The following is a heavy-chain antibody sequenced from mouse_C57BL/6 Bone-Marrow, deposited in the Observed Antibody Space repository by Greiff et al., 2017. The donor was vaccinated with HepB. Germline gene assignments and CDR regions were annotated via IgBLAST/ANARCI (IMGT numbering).Heavy chain of an antibody. D-gene: IGHD1-1*01. CDR3: TTPYYGSSFYFDY. Sequence: EVQLQQSGAELVRPGASVKLSCTASGFNITDYYMHWVKQRPEQGLEWIGWIDPENGDTEYASKFQGKATITANTASNTAYLQLSSLTSEDTAVYYCTTPYYGSSFYFDYWGQGTTLTVSS. CDR1: GFNITDYY. V-gene: IGHV14-4*01. J-gene: IGHJ2*01. CDR2: IDPENGDT.